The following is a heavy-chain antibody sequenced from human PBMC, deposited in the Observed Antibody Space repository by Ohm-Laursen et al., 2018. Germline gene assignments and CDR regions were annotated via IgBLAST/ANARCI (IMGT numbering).Heavy chain of an antibody. CDR3: ARGQLLEYDAFNI. CDR2: IYYSGNT. V-gene: IGHV4-59*01. Sequence: PSQTLSLTCTVSGGSISSYYWNWIRQPPGKGLEWIGYIYYSGNTKYNSSLNSRVTISVDTSKSQFSLNLSSLTAADTAVYFCARGQLLEYDAFNIWGHGTMVTVSS. CDR1: GGSISSYY. J-gene: IGHJ3*02. D-gene: IGHD3-16*01.